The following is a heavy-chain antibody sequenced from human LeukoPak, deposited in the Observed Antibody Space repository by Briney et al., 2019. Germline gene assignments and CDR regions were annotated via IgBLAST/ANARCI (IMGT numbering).Heavy chain of an antibody. CDR1: GYSISSGYY. CDR2: IYHSGST. V-gene: IGHV4-38-2*02. D-gene: IGHD4-11*01. Sequence: PSQTLSLTCTVSGYSISSGYYWGWVRQPPGKGLEWIGSIYHSGSTYYNPSLKSRVTISVDTSKNQFSLKLSSVTAADTAVYYCVRDLSTVLYYFDYWGQGTLVTVSS. J-gene: IGHJ4*02. CDR3: VRDLSTVLYYFDY.